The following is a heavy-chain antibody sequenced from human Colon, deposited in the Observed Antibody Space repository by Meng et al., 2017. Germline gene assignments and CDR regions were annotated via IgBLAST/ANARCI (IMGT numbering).Heavy chain of an antibody. Sequence: VQLQESGPGVVKPSQTLSLTCTFSGGSISRSDYYWSWIRQPPGKGLEWIGYIYYSGSTYYNPSLKSRVTISVDTSKNQFSLKLSSVTAADTAVYYCARGYYDSSGYGYWYFDLWGRGTLVTVSS. CDR1: GGSISRSDYY. CDR3: ARGYYDSSGYGYWYFDL. CDR2: IYYSGST. V-gene: IGHV4-30-4*01. D-gene: IGHD3-22*01. J-gene: IGHJ2*01.